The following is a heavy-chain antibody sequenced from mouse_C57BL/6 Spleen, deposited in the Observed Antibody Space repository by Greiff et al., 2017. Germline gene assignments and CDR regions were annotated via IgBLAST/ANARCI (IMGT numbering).Heavy chain of an antibody. D-gene: IGHD2-4*01. CDR1: GYTFTSYW. CDR3: AREAGDYSSYWYFDV. Sequence: QVQLKQPGTELVKPGASVKLSCKASGYTFTSYWMHWVKQRPGQGLEWIGNINPSNGGTNYNEKFKSKATLTVDKSSSTAYMQLSSLTSEDSAVYYCAREAGDYSSYWYFDVWGTGTTVTVSS. V-gene: IGHV1-53*01. CDR2: INPSNGGT. J-gene: IGHJ1*03.